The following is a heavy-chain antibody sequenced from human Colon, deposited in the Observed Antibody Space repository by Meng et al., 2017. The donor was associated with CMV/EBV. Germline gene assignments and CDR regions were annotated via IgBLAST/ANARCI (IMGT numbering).Heavy chain of an antibody. D-gene: IGHD2-2*01. CDR2: SYNDGST. CDR3: ASTGCNNTNCPEDYYYYYGLGV. CDR1: GFTFTNNF. J-gene: IGHJ6*02. V-gene: IGHV3-53*01. Sequence: GGSLRLSCAASGFTFTNNFMTWVRQAPGKGLEWVSLSYNDGSTYYADSVKGRFTISRDTSKNTVYLRMNSLRPDDSAVYYCASTGCNNTNCPEDYYYYYGLGVWGQGTTVTVSS.